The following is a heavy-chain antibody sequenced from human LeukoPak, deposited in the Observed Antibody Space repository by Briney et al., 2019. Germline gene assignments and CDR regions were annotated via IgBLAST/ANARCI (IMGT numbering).Heavy chain of an antibody. J-gene: IGHJ4*02. Sequence: ASVKVSCRASGYTFTSYGISWVRQAPGQGLEWMGWISAYNGNTNYAQKPQGRVTMTTDTSTSTAYMELRSLRSDDTAVYYCARAVGATLRFLEGAVPYYFDYWGQGTLVTVSS. CDR3: ARAVGATLRFLEGAVPYYFDY. V-gene: IGHV1-18*01. D-gene: IGHD3-3*01. CDR2: ISAYNGNT. CDR1: GYTFTSYG.